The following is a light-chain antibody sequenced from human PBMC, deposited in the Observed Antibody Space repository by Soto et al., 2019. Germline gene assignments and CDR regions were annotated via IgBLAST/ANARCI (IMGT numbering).Light chain of an antibody. CDR2: GAS. V-gene: IGKV3-20*01. CDR3: QQYGTSPPLT. CDR1: QSVNSNS. J-gene: IGKJ4*01. Sequence: EIVLTQSPGILSLSPGDRATLSCRTSQSVNSNSLAWYQQKPGQAPRLLLYGASTRAIGIPDRFSGSGSGTDFPLTISRLEPEDFAVYYCQQYGTSPPLTFGGGTEVEIK.